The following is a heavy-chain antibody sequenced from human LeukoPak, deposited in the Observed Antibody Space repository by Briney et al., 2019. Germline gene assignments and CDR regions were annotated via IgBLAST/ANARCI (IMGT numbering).Heavy chain of an antibody. CDR1: GGSISSSSYY. D-gene: IGHD2-21*02. CDR2: IYYSGST. Sequence: SETLSLTCTVSGGSISSSSYYWGWIRQPPGKGLEWIGSIYYSGSTYYNPSLKSRVTISVDTSKNQFSLKLSSVTAADTAVYYCARATYCGGDCWGGLDYWGQGTLVTVSS. CDR3: ARATYCGGDCWGGLDY. V-gene: IGHV4-39*01. J-gene: IGHJ4*02.